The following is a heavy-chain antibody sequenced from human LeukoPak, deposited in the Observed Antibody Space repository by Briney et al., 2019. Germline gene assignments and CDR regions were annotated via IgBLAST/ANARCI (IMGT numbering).Heavy chain of an antibody. J-gene: IGHJ3*02. CDR1: GFTFSSYG. CDR3: AKESGDHFEAFDI. D-gene: IGHD1-26*01. V-gene: IGHV3-30*02. Sequence: GGSLRLSCAASGFTFSSYGMHWVRQAPGKGLEWVAFMRYDGTNKYYADSVKGRFTISRDNSKTTLYLQMNSLGAEDTAVYYCAKESGDHFEAFDIWGQGTMVTVSS. CDR2: MRYDGTNK.